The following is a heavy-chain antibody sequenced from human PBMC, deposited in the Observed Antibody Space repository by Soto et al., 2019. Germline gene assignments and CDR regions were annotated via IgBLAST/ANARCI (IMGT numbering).Heavy chain of an antibody. CDR2: IIPILGIA. CDR1: GGTFSSYT. V-gene: IGHV1-69*02. CDR3: ASPYSSGWYANYYYMDV. Sequence: QVPLVQSGAEVKKPGSSVKVSCKASGGTFSSYTISWVRQAPGQGLEWMGRIIPILGIANYAQKFQGRVTITADKSTSTAYMELSSLRSEDTAVYYCASPYSSGWYANYYYMDVWGKGTTVTVSS. D-gene: IGHD6-19*01. J-gene: IGHJ6*03.